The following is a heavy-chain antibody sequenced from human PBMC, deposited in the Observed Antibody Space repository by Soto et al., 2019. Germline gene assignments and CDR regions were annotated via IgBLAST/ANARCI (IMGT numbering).Heavy chain of an antibody. J-gene: IGHJ5*02. CDR3: TTNYYDSSGYDNWSDP. V-gene: IGHV3-49*03. D-gene: IGHD3-22*01. Sequence: GGSLRLSCTASGFTFGDYAMSWFRQAPGKGLEWVGFIRSKAYGGTTQYAASVKGRFTISRDDSKSIAYLQMNSLKTEDTAVYYCTTNYYDSSGYDNWSDPWGQGTLVTVSS. CDR1: GFTFGDYA. CDR2: IRSKAYGGTT.